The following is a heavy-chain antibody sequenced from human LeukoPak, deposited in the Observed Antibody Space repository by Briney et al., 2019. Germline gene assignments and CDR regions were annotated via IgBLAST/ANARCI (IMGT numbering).Heavy chain of an antibody. CDR1: GFTFSSYG. CDR3: AKGDDVPAAPLGH. CDR2: IRYDGSNK. D-gene: IGHD2-2*01. Sequence: PGGSLRLSCAASGFTFSSYGMHWVRQAPGKGLEWVAFIRYDGSNKYYADSVKGRFTISRDNSKNTLYLQMNSLRAEDTAVYYCAKGDDVPAAPLGHWGQGTLVTVSS. V-gene: IGHV3-30*02. J-gene: IGHJ4*02.